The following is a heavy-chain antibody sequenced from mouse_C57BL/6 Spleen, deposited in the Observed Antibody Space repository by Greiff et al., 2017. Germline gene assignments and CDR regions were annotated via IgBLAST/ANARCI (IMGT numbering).Heavy chain of an antibody. D-gene: IGHD1-1*01. J-gene: IGHJ2*01. CDR3: ARYYYGVAGNYFDY. CDR2: IYPGSGST. Sequence: QVQLKQPGAELVKPGASVKMSCKASGYTFTSYWITWVKQRPGQGLEWIGDIYPGSGSTNYNEKFKSKATLTVDTSSSTAYMQLSSLTSEDSAVYYCARYYYGVAGNYFDYWGQGTTLTVSS. CDR1: GYTFTSYW. V-gene: IGHV1-55*01.